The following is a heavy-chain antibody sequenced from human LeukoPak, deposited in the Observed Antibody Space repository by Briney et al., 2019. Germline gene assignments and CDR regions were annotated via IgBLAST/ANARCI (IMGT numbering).Heavy chain of an antibody. V-gene: IGHV3-11*04. CDR1: GFTFSDYY. D-gene: IGHD3-22*01. CDR3: ARDFNYYDSSGYPAGC. CDR2: ISSSGSTI. J-gene: IGHJ4*02. Sequence: GGSLRLSCAASGFTFSDYYMSWIRQAPGKGLEWVSYISSSGSTIYYADSVKGRFTISRDNAKNSLYLQMNSLRAEDTAVYYCARDFNYYDSSGYPAGCWGQGTLVTVSS.